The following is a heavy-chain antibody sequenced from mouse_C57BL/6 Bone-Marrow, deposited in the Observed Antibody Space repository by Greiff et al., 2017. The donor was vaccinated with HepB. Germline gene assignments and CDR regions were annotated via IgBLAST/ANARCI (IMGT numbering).Heavy chain of an antibody. V-gene: IGHV1-81*01. J-gene: IGHJ4*01. CDR1: GYTFTSYG. CDR3: ARNHYGNPYYYAMDY. D-gene: IGHD2-1*01. CDR2: IYPRSGNT. Sequence: VHLVESGAELARPGASVRLSCKASGYTFTSYGISWVKQRTGQGLEWIGEIYPRSGNTYYNEKFKGKATLTADKSSSTAYMELRSLTSEDSAVYFCARNHYGNPYYYAMDYWGQGTSVTVSS.